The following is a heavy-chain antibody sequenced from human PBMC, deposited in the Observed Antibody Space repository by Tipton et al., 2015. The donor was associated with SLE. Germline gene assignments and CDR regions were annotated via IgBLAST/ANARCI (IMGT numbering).Heavy chain of an antibody. CDR2: IYTSGST. CDR3: ARERDIAVAGTDYYYYYGMDV. V-gene: IGHV4-61*09. J-gene: IGHJ6*02. Sequence: TLSLTCTVSGGSISSGSYYWSWIRQPAGKGLAWIGYIYTSGSTNYNPSLKSRVTISVDTSKNQFSLKLSSVTAADTAGYYCARERDIAVAGTDYYYYYGMDVWGQGTTVTVSS. CDR1: GGSISSGSYY. D-gene: IGHD6-19*01.